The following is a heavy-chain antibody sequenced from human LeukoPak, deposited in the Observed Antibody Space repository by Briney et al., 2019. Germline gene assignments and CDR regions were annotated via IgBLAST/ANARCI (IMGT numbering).Heavy chain of an antibody. CDR1: GFTFSGSA. Sequence: GGSLRLSCAASGFTFSGSAMHWVRQASGKGLEWVGRIRSKANSYATAYAASVKGRFTISRDNAKNSLYLQMNSPRAEDTAVYYCARDHWNHIRGSFDIWGQGTMVTVSS. V-gene: IGHV3-73*01. CDR2: IRSKANSYAT. CDR3: ARDHWNHIRGSFDI. J-gene: IGHJ3*02. D-gene: IGHD1-1*01.